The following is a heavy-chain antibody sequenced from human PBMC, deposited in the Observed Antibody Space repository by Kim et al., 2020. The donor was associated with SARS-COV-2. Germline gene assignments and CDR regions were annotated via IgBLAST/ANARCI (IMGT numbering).Heavy chain of an antibody. CDR1: GYTFTSYA. CDR2: INTNTGNP. D-gene: IGHD3-22*01. Sequence: ASVKVSCKASGYTFTSYAMNWVRQAPGQGLEWMGWINTNTGNPTYAQGFTGRFVFSLDTSVSTAYLQISSLKAEDTAVYYCARESFGGFPPDSRLFLWGQGTLVTVSS. V-gene: IGHV7-4-1*02. J-gene: IGHJ4*02. CDR3: ARESFGGFPPDSRLFL.